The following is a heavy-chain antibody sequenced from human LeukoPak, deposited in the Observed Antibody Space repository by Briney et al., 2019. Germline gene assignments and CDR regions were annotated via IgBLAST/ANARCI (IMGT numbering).Heavy chain of an antibody. J-gene: IGHJ4*02. CDR1: GYTFTGYY. D-gene: IGHD3-22*01. CDR2: INPNSGGT. Sequence: ASVKVSCKASGYTFTGYYMHWVRQAPGQGLEWMGGINPNSGGTNYAQKFQGRVTMTRDTSISTAYMELSRLRSDDTAVYYCAREWDSSGYYYGYWGQGTLVTVSS. V-gene: IGHV1-2*02. CDR3: AREWDSSGYYYGY.